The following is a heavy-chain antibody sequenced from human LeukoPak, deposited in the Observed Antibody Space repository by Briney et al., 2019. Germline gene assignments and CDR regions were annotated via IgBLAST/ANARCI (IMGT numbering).Heavy chain of an antibody. J-gene: IGHJ4*02. CDR1: GGSISSSSFF. D-gene: IGHD5-24*01. V-gene: IGHV4-39*01. CDR2: VSYSGTT. CDR3: ASDLRDGYNAADY. Sequence: SETLSLTCTVSGGSISSSSFFWAWIRQPPGKGLEWIGTVSYSGTTYYSPSLKSRVTISVDTSKNQFSLKLSSVTAADTAVYYCASDLRDGYNAADYWGQGTLVTVSS.